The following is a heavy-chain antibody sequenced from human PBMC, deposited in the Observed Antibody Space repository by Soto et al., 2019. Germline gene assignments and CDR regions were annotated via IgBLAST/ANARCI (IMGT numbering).Heavy chain of an antibody. CDR1: GFTFSSYS. D-gene: IGHD3-3*01. CDR3: ARVDGHDFWSGPRGYGMDV. Sequence: SLRLSCAASGFTFSSYSMNWVRQAPGKGLEWVSSISSSSSYIYYADSVKGRFTISRDNAKNSLYLQMNSLRAEDTAVYYCARVDGHDFWSGPRGYGMDVWGQGTTVTVSS. J-gene: IGHJ6*02. CDR2: ISSSSSYI. V-gene: IGHV3-21*01.